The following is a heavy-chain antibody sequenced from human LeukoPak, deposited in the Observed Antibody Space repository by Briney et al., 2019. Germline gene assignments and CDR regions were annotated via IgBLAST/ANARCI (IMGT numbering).Heavy chain of an antibody. CDR2: ISYDGSNK. J-gene: IGHJ6*03. V-gene: IGHV3-30-3*01. CDR1: GFTFSSYA. Sequence: QTGGSLRLSCAASGFTFSSYAMHWVRQAPGKGLEWVAVISYDGSNKYYADSVKGRFTISRDNSKNTLYLQMNSLRAEDTAVYYCARDPGQYQLLHYYYYYYMDVWGKGTTVTVSS. D-gene: IGHD2-2*01. CDR3: ARDPGQYQLLHYYYYYYMDV.